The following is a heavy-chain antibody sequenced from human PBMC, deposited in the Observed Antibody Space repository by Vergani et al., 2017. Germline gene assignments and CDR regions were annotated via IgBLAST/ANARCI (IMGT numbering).Heavy chain of an antibody. D-gene: IGHD3-3*01. V-gene: IGHV3-21*01. J-gene: IGHJ4*02. CDR3: AGGGGYYDFWSGWARPLPRTSPPYFDY. CDR2: ISSSSSYI. CDR1: GFTFSSYS. Sequence: EVQLVQSGGGLVQPGGSLRLSCAASGFTFSSYSMNWVRQAPGKGLEWVSSISSSSSYIYYADSVKGRFTISRDNAKNSLYLQMNSLGAEDTAVYYCAGGGGYYDFWSGWARPLPRTSPPYFDYWGQGTLVTVSS.